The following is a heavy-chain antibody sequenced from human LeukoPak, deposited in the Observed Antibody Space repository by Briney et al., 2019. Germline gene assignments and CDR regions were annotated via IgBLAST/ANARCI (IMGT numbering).Heavy chain of an antibody. J-gene: IGHJ1*01. V-gene: IGHV3-66*01. Sequence: AGGSLRLSCAASGFTVSSNYMSWGREAPGEGLEWVSVIYSGGSTYYADSVKGRFTISRDNSKNTLYLQMNSLRAEDTAVYYCARVAVVFGAGTEYFQHWGQGTLVTVSS. CDR2: IYSGGST. CDR1: GFTVSSNY. D-gene: IGHD6-13*01. CDR3: ARVAVVFGAGTEYFQH.